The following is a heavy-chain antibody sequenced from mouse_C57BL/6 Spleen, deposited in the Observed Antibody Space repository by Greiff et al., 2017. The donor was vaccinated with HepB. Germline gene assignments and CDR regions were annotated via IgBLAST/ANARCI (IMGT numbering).Heavy chain of an antibody. J-gene: IGHJ2*01. CDR3: ARSNTVVRGYFDY. D-gene: IGHD1-1*01. Sequence: VKLVESGAELARPGASVKLSCKASGYTFTSYGISWVKQRPGQGLEWIGEIYPRSGNTYYNEKFKGKATLTADTSSTTAYMELRSLTSEDSAVYFCARSNTVVRGYFDYWGQGTTLTVSS. V-gene: IGHV1-81*01. CDR1: GYTFTSYG. CDR2: IYPRSGNT.